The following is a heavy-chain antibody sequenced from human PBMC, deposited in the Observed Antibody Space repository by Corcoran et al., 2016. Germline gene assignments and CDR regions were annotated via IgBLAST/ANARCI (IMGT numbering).Heavy chain of an antibody. V-gene: IGHV3-30*18. CDR2: ISYDGSNK. CDR1: GFTFSSYG. CDR3: AKSGRESSSGWDFDY. J-gene: IGHJ4*02. D-gene: IGHD6-19*01. Sequence: QVQLVESGGGVVQPGRSLRLSCAASGFTFSSYGMHWVRQAPGKGLEWVAVISYDGSNKYYADSVKGRFTISRDNSKNTLYLQMNSLRAEDTAVYYCAKSGRESSSGWDFDYWGQGTLVTVSS.